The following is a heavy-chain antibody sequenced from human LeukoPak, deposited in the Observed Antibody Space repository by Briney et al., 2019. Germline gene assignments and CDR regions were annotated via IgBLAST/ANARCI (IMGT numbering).Heavy chain of an antibody. J-gene: IGHJ6*02. CDR3: ARDGRDGYNARAPPYGMDV. CDR1: GGSISSYY. V-gene: IGHV4-4*07. Sequence: SETLSLTCTVSGGSISSYYWSWIRQPAGKGLEWIGRIYTSGSTNYNPSLKSRGTMSVDTSKNQFSLKMSSVTAADTAVYYCARDGRDGYNARAPPYGMDVRGQGTTVTVSS. D-gene: IGHD5-24*01. CDR2: IYTSGST.